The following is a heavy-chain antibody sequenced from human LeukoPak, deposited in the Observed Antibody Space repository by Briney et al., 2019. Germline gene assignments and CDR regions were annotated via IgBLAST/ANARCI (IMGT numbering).Heavy chain of an antibody. CDR1: GGSISSSSYY. Sequence: KPSGTLSLTCTVSGGSISSSSYYWGWLRQLPGKGLEWIGSIYYSGSTYYNPSLKSRVTISVDTSKNQFSLKLSSVTAADTAVYYCARSSPQMWEKNPFDYWGRGTLVTVSS. CDR3: ARSSPQMWEKNPFDY. V-gene: IGHV4-39*07. CDR2: IYYSGST. D-gene: IGHD1-26*01. J-gene: IGHJ4*02.